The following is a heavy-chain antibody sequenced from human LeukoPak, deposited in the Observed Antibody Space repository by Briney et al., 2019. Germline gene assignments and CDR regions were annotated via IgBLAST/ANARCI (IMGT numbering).Heavy chain of an antibody. CDR3: ARGAYSGRSSYFDY. V-gene: IGHV3-48*01. CDR1: GFTFSSYS. CDR2: ISSSSVI. J-gene: IGHJ4*02. Sequence: GGSLRLSCAASGFTFSSYSVYWVRQAPGKGLEWISYISSSSVIDYADSVKGRFTVSRDNAKNSLFLQMNSLRAEDTAVYYCARGAYSGRSSYFDYWGQGTLVTVSS. D-gene: IGHD3-10*01.